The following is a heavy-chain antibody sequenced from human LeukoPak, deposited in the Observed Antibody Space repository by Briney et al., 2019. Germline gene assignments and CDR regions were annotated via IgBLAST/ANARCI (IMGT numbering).Heavy chain of an antibody. Sequence: SQTLSLTCTVSGGPISSTGYYWTWIRQPAGKGLEWIGHIDNSGSTNCNPSLKSRVTISVDTSKNQFSLNLTSVTAADTAVYYCARDCEFCDLLFYMNVWGKGTTVTVSS. J-gene: IGHJ6*03. CDR3: ARDCEFCDLLFYMNV. CDR1: GGPISSTGYY. D-gene: IGHD3-16*01. V-gene: IGHV4-61*09. CDR2: IDNSGST.